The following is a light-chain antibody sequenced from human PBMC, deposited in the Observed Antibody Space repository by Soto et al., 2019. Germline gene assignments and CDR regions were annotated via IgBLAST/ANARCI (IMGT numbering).Light chain of an antibody. CDR2: RAS. V-gene: IGKV1-5*03. CDR1: KSISNW. Sequence: DIQMTQSPSTLSASVGDRVTITCRASKSISNWLAWYQQKPGKDPKLLIYRASSLESGVPSRFSGSGSGTEYTLTISSLQPDDFTTYYCQQYNSYSPRLTFGRGTKVETK. J-gene: IGKJ4*01. CDR3: QQYNSYSPRLT.